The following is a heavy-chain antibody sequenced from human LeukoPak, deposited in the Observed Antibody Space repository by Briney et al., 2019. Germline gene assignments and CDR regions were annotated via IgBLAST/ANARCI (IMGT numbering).Heavy chain of an antibody. Sequence: SGGSLRLSCAASGFTFTTYWMSWVRLAPGKGLEWLANIKQDESEKYYGDSVKGRFTISRDNAKNSLYLQLNSLRAEDTAVYYCARSRFYFDYWGQGTLVTVSS. V-gene: IGHV3-7*01. CDR3: ARSRFYFDY. CDR2: IKQDESEK. J-gene: IGHJ4*02. CDR1: GFTFTTYW.